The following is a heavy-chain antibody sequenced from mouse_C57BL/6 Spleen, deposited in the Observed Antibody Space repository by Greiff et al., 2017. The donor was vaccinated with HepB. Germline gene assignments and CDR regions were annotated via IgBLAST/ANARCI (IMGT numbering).Heavy chain of an antibody. Sequence: QVQLQQPGAELVKPGASVKLSCKASGYTFTSYWMHWVKQRPGQGLEWIGMIHPNSGSTNYNEKFKSKATLTVDKSSSTAYMQLSSLTSEDSAVYYCASPSYYYGSSYWYSDVWGTGTTVTVSS. CDR2: IHPNSGST. V-gene: IGHV1-64*01. CDR1: GYTFTSYW. J-gene: IGHJ1*03. CDR3: ASPSYYYGSSYWYSDV. D-gene: IGHD1-1*01.